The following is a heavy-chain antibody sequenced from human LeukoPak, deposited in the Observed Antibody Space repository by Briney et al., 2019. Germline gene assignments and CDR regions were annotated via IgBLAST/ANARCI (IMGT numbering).Heavy chain of an antibody. CDR2: ISNGSTE. Sequence: GGSLRLSCAASGFTFSGFGMNWVRQAPGKGLEWVASISNGSTEFYADSVKGRFAISRDTSTNTLSLQMNSLRAEDTAVYFCARRTGDTRFCSRFSCFLPDYWGQGTLVTVSS. D-gene: IGHD2-2*01. CDR3: ARRTGDTRFCSRFSCFLPDY. CDR1: GFTFSGFG. V-gene: IGHV3-30*01. J-gene: IGHJ4*02.